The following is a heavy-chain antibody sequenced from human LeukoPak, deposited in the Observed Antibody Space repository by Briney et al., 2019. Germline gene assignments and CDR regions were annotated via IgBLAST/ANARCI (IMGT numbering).Heavy chain of an antibody. V-gene: IGHV4-34*01. CDR3: ARGTEDAAFDI. CDR2: INHSGST. D-gene: IGHD2-15*01. Sequence: SETLSLTCAVYGGSFSGYYWSWIRQPPGKGLEWIGEINHSGSTNYNPSLKSRVTISVDTSKNQFSLKLSSVTAADTAVYYCARGTEDAAFDIWGRGTMVTVSS. J-gene: IGHJ3*02. CDR1: GGSFSGYY.